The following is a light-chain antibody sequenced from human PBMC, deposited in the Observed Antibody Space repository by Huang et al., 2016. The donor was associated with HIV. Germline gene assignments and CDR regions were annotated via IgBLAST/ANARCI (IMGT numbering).Light chain of an antibody. Sequence: DIQMTQSPSTLSASVGDRVTITCRASQTISTWLAWYQQKPGRAPKLLIHKASTLESGVPSRFSGSGSGTEFTLTISRLQPDDYATYYCQQYNTYSYTFGQGTKLEIK. CDR3: QQYNTYSYT. V-gene: IGKV1-5*03. J-gene: IGKJ2*01. CDR1: QTISTW. CDR2: KAS.